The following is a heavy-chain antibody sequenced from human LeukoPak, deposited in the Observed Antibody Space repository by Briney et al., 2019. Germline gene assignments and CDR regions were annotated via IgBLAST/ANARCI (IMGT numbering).Heavy chain of an antibody. D-gene: IGHD3-3*01. CDR2: ISYDGSNK. Sequence: GGSLRLSCAASGFTFSTYGLHWVRQAPGKGMEWVALISYDGSNKYYADSVKGRFTISRDNSKNTLYLQMNSLRAEDTAVYYCAKDRRPHYDFSMDVWGKGTTVTVSS. V-gene: IGHV3-30*18. CDR1: GFTFSTYG. CDR3: AKDRRPHYDFSMDV. J-gene: IGHJ6*03.